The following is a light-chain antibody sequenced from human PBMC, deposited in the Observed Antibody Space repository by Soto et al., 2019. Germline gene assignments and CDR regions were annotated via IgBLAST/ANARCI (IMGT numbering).Light chain of an antibody. V-gene: IGLV2-8*01. CDR3: SSYAGSNIV. J-gene: IGLJ2*01. Sequence: SALTQPPSASGSPGQSVTISCTGTSSDVGGYNYVSWYQQHAGKAPKLMIYEVSKRPSGVPDRFSGSKSANTASLTVSGLQAEDEADYYCSSYAGSNIVFGGGTQLTVL. CDR1: SSDVGGYNY. CDR2: EVS.